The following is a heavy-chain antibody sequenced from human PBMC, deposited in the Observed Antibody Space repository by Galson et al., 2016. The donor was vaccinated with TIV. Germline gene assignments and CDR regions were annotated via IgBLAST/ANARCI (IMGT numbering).Heavy chain of an antibody. V-gene: IGHV4-61*01. Sequence: ETLSLTCSVSGVSISSGFSYWSWVRQPPGKGLEWIGYTYYSGKTKYNPSLKSRGTMSEDTSKTQFSLSLSSVTAADTAVYYCARVASSDYYGGVDAFDIWGQGTMVTVSS. J-gene: IGHJ3*02. CDR3: ARVASSDYYGGVDAFDI. CDR2: TYYSGKT. CDR1: GVSISSGFSY. D-gene: IGHD4-17*01.